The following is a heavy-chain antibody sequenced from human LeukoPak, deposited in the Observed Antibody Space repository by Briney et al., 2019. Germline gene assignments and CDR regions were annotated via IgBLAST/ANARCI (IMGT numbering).Heavy chain of an antibody. CDR3: AREGYNWNRGAFDY. J-gene: IGHJ4*02. D-gene: IGHD1/OR15-1a*01. Sequence: SETLSLTCAVYGGSFSGYYWRWIRQPPGKGLEWIGEINHSGSTNYNPSLKSRVTISVDTSKNQFSLKLSSVTAADTAVYYCAREGYNWNRGAFDYWGQGTLVTVSS. CDR1: GGSFSGYY. V-gene: IGHV4-34*01. CDR2: INHSGST.